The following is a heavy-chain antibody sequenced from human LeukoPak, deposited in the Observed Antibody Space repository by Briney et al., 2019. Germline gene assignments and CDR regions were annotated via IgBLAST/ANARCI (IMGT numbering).Heavy chain of an antibody. J-gene: IGHJ6*03. D-gene: IGHD3-16*01. V-gene: IGHV1-8*01. CDR2: MNPNSGNT. CDR1: GYTFTSYD. CDR3: ARARGGSYYYNYMDV. Sequence: ASVKVSCKASGYTFTSYDINWVRQATGQGLEWMGWMNPNSGNTGYAQKFQGRVTMTRNTSISTAYMELSSLRSDDTAVYYCARARGGSYYYNYMDVWGKGTTVTVSS.